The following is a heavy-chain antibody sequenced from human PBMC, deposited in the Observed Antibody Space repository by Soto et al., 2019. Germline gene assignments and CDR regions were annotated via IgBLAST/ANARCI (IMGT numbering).Heavy chain of an antibody. CDR1: GYTFTSYY. CDR3: AREFEYYDSSGYSPGRYYYYGMDV. D-gene: IGHD3-22*01. CDR2: INPSGGST. V-gene: IGHV1-46*01. J-gene: IGHJ6*02. Sequence: ASVKVSCKASGYTFTSYYMHWVRQAPGQGLEWMGIINPSGGSTSYAQKFQGRVTMTRDTSTSTVYMELSSLRSEDTAVYYCAREFEYYDSSGYSPGRYYYYGMDVWG.